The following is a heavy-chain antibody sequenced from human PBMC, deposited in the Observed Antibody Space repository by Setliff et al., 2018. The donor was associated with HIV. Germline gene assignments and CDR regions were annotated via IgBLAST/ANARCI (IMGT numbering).Heavy chain of an antibody. D-gene: IGHD3-22*01. CDR3: ARPNYYDSSGSFDY. CDR2: ISSRGSTI. J-gene: IGHJ4*02. Sequence: PGGSLRLSCAASGFTFSSYNMNWVRQAPGKGQEWVSYISSRGSTIYYADSVKGRFTISRDNAKNSLYLQMSTLRAEDTAVYFCARPNYYDSSGSFDYWGQGTLVTVSS. CDR1: GFTFSSYN. V-gene: IGHV3-48*04.